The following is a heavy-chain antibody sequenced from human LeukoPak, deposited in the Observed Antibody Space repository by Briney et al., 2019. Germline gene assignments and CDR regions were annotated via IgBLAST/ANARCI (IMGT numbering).Heavy chain of an antibody. CDR3: AKYAPPTTVVTRFFDY. CDR1: GFSFSSYV. CDR2: IGGEGGGK. Sequence: GGSLRLSCAASGFSFSSYVMTWVRQAPGKGLEWVSVIGGEGGGKQYADSVKGRFSISRDNSKNTLYLQMNSLRAEDTAVYYCAKYAPPTTVVTRFFDYWGQGTLVTVSS. J-gene: IGHJ4*02. V-gene: IGHV3-23*01. D-gene: IGHD4-23*01.